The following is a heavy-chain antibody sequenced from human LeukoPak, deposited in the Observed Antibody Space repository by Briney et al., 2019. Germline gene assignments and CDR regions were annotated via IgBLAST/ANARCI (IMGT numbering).Heavy chain of an antibody. V-gene: IGHV3-33*06. Sequence: GGSLRLSCAASGFTFSSYGMHWVRQAPGKGLEWVAVIWSDGSEKYYADSVKGRFTISRDNSKNTLYLQMNSLRAEDTAVYYCAKGSTASRPYYFDYWGQGTLVTVSS. CDR2: IWSDGSEK. CDR1: GFTFSSYG. D-gene: IGHD2-2*01. CDR3: AKGSTASRPYYFDY. J-gene: IGHJ4*02.